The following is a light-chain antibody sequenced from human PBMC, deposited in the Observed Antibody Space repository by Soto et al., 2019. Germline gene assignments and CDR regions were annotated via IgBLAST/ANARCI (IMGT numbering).Light chain of an antibody. CDR2: DAS. CDR3: QQYNNYPRT. V-gene: IGKV1-5*01. J-gene: IGKJ1*01. CDR1: QRISIW. Sequence: DIQMTQSPSTLSASVGDRVTITCRASQRISIWLAWYQQKPGKAPKLLIYDASSLESGVPSRFNGSGSGTEFTLTISSLQPDDFATYYCQQYNNYPRTFGQGTKVDIK.